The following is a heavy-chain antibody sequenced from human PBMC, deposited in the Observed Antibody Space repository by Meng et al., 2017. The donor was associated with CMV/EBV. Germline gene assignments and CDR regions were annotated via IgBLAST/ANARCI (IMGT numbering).Heavy chain of an antibody. V-gene: IGHV1-18*01. J-gene: IGHJ4*02. CDR1: GYTFTSYC. CDR3: ARGRYGFWSGYYTGTDY. Sequence: ASAKVSCKASGYTFTSYCISCGRQAPGQGLEWMGWIIAYNGNTNYAQKLQGRVTMTTDTSTSTAYMELRSLRTDDTAVYYCARGRYGFWSGYYTGTDYWGQGTLVTVSS. D-gene: IGHD3-3*01. CDR2: IIAYNGNT.